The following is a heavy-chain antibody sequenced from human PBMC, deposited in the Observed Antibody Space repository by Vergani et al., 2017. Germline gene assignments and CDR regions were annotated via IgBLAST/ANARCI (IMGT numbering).Heavy chain of an antibody. CDR3: ASNPEAEPGRFDP. CDR1: GFTFSSYA. V-gene: IGHV3-30-3*01. J-gene: IGHJ5*02. D-gene: IGHD1-14*01. CDR2: ISYDGSNK. Sequence: QVQLVESGGGVVQPGRSLRLSCAASGFTFSSYAMHWVRQAPGKGLEWVAVISYDGSNKYYADSVKGRFTISRDNSKNTLYLQMNSLRAEDTAVYYCASNPEAEPGRFDPWGQGTLVTVSS.